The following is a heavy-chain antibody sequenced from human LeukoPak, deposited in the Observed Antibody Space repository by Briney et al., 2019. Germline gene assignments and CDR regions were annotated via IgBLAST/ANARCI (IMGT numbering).Heavy chain of an antibody. CDR1: GGSFSGYY. CDR2: INHSGST. D-gene: IGHD2-2*01. V-gene: IGHV4-34*01. CDR3: AREWIVVVPAALKSYYYYYGMDV. Sequence: PSETLSLTCAVYGGSFSGYYWSWIRQPPGKGLEWIGEINHSGSTNYNPSLKSRVTISVDTSKNQFSLKLSSVTAADTAVYYCAREWIVVVPAALKSYYYYYGMDVWGQGTTVTVSS. J-gene: IGHJ6*02.